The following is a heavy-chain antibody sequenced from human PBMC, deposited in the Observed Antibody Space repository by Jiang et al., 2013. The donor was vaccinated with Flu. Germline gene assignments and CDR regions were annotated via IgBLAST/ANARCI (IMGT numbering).Heavy chain of an antibody. CDR2: IYYSGST. CDR3: ARVRVYDGDSQNMFDY. J-gene: IGHJ4*02. CDR1: GGSISSGGYY. V-gene: IGHV4-31*03. Sequence: LLKPSQTLSLTCTVSGGSISSGGYYWSWIRQHPGKGLEWIGYIYYSGSTYYNPSLKSRVTISVDTSKNQFSLKLSSVTAADTAVYYCARVRVYDGDSQNMFDYWGQGTLVTVSS. D-gene: IGHD4-17*01.